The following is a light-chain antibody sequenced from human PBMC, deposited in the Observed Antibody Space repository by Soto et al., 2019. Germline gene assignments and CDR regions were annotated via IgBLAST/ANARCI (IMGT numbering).Light chain of an antibody. CDR1: QSVSTY. V-gene: IGKV3-11*01. CDR3: HQRRDWPRT. CDR2: DVF. J-gene: IGKJ1*01. Sequence: EIVLTQSLATLSLSPGERATLSCRASQSVSTYLVWYQQKPGQAPRLLIHDVFNRATGIPARFSGSGSGTDFTLTISSLEPEDFAVYYCHQRRDWPRTFGQGTKVEIK.